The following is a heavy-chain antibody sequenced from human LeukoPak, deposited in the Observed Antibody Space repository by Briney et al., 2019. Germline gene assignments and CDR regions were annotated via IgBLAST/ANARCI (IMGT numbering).Heavy chain of an antibody. Sequence: ASVKVSCKASGYTFTGYYMHWVRQAPGQGLEWMGWINPNSGGTNYAQKFQGRLTISRDNSKNTLYLQMNSLRAEDTAVYYCARDTDVWGQGTTVTVSS. J-gene: IGHJ6*02. CDR2: INPNSGGT. V-gene: IGHV1-2*02. CDR1: GYTFTGYY. CDR3: ARDTDV.